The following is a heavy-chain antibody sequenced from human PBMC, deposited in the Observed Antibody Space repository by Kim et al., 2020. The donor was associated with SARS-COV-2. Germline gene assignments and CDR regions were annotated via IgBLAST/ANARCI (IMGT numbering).Heavy chain of an antibody. D-gene: IGHD6-19*01. CDR2: IYYSGST. CDR3: AKPIAVAAGWFDP. J-gene: IGHJ5*02. CDR1: GGSISSSSYY. V-gene: IGHV4-39*01. Sequence: SETLSLTCTVSGGSISSSSYYWGWIRQPPGKGLEWIGSIYYSGSTYYNPSLKSRVTISVDTSKNQFSLKLSSVTAADTAVYYCAKPIAVAAGWFDPWGQGTLVTVSS.